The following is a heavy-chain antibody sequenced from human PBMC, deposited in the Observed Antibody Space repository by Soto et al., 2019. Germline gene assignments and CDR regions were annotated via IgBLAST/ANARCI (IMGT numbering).Heavy chain of an antibody. CDR3: VRLAIRFYFDF. J-gene: IGHJ4*02. Sequence: PSETLSLTCTVSGVSISSPYFYWGWIRQPPGKGLEWIGSVSLSGNTYYNPSLTSRVTISGDTSKSQFSLELTSATAADTAMYYCVRLAIRFYFDFWGLGTLVTVSS. CDR2: VSLSGNT. D-gene: IGHD3-10*01. V-gene: IGHV4-39*01. CDR1: GVSISSPYFY.